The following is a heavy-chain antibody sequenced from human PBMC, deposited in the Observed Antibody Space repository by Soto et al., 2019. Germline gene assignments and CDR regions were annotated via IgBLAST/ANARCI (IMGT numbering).Heavy chain of an antibody. CDR1: GFTFDDYA. CDR3: ANYPSGWFDY. V-gene: IGHV3-43*02. J-gene: IGHJ4*02. Sequence: GGSLRLSCAASGFTFDDYAMHWVRQAPGKGLEWVSLISGDGGSTYYAESVKGRFTISRDNSKNSLYLQMNSLRTEDTALSYCANYPSGWFDYWGQGTLVTVSS. D-gene: IGHD6-19*01. CDR2: ISGDGGST.